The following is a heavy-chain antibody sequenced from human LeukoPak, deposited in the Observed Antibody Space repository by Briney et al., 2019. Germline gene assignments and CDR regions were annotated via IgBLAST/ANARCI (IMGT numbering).Heavy chain of an antibody. CDR1: GFTFSDYA. J-gene: IGHJ3*02. Sequence: GGSLRLSCAASGFTFSDYAMSWVRQAPGKGLEWVANIKQDGSEKYYVDSVKGRFTISRDNAKNSLYLKMNSLRAEDTAVYYCARDGGDIVATMDAFDIWGQGTMVTVSS. CDR3: ARDGGDIVATMDAFDI. CDR2: IKQDGSEK. V-gene: IGHV3-7*01. D-gene: IGHD5-12*01.